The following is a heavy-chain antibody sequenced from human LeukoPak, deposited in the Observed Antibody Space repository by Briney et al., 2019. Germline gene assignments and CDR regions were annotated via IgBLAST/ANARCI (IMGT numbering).Heavy chain of an antibody. V-gene: IGHV3-64*01. CDR3: ARDGGGSPDY. J-gene: IGHJ4*02. Sequence: GGSLRLSCAASGFTFSSYSMNWVRQAPGKGLEYVSAISDNGVSTYYANSVKGRFTISRDNSKNTLYLQMGSLRAEDMAVYYCARDGGGSPDYWGQGSLVTVSS. D-gene: IGHD3-16*01. CDR1: GFTFSSYS. CDR2: ISDNGVST.